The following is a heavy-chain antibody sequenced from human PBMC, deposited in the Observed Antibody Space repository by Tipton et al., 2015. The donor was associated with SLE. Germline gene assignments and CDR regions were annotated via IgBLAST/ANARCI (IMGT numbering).Heavy chain of an antibody. J-gene: IGHJ4*02. Sequence: GSLRLSCAASGFNFTKAWMTWVRQAPGKGLEWVGLIKRRSDGGTTDYAAPVKGRFTISRDDSKDMLYLQMNSLKTEDTALYFCTTVSFNWGLGTLVTVSS. CDR1: GFNFTKAW. CDR2: IKRRSDGGTT. V-gene: IGHV3-15*01. CDR3: TTVSFN. D-gene: IGHD3-16*01.